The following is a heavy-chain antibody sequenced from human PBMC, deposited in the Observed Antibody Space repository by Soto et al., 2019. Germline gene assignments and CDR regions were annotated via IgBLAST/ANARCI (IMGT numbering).Heavy chain of an antibody. Sequence: QVQLVQSGAEVKKPGSSVKVSCKASGGTFSSYAISWVRQAPGQGLEWMGGIIPIFGTANYAQKFQGRVTITADESTSTAYMELSSLRSEDTAVHYCARVPRYCISTSCYYYYGMDVWGQGTTVTVSS. CDR2: IIPIFGTA. V-gene: IGHV1-69*12. J-gene: IGHJ6*02. D-gene: IGHD2-2*01. CDR3: ARVPRYCISTSCYYYYGMDV. CDR1: GGTFSSYA.